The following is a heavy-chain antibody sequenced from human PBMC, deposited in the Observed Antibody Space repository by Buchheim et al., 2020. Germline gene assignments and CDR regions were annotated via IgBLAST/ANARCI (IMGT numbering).Heavy chain of an antibody. J-gene: IGHJ5*02. V-gene: IGHV4-34*01. CDR3: AKEPGYCSGGSCYGGWFDP. D-gene: IGHD2-15*01. CDR2: INHSGGT. CDR1: GGSFSGYY. Sequence: QVQLQQWGAGLLKPSETLSLTCAVYGGSFSGYYWSWVRQPPGKGLEWIGEINHSGGTNYNPSLKSRVTISGDTSKNQFSLKLRSVTAADTAVYYCAKEPGYCSGGSCYGGWFDPWGQGT.